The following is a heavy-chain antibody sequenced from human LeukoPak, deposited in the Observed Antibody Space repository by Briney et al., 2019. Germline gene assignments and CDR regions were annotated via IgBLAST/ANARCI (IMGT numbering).Heavy chain of an antibody. CDR2: IYTSGST. V-gene: IGHV4-4*07. D-gene: IGHD4-17*01. Sequence: SETLSLTCTVSGGSISSFYWCWIRQPAGNGLVWIGRIYTSGSTNYNTSLRSRVTMSVDTSTNQFALKLSSVTAADTAVYYCAREKGLSTVTYDKAFDIWGQGTIVTVSS. CDR3: AREKGLSTVTYDKAFDI. CDR1: GGSISSFY. J-gene: IGHJ3*02.